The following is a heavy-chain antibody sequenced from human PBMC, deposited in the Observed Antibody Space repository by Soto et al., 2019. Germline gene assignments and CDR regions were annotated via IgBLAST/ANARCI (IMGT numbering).Heavy chain of an antibody. CDR1: GFTFSSYA. D-gene: IGHD6-19*01. Sequence: PGGSLRLSCAASGFTFSSYAMSWVRQAPGKGLEWVSVIVGSGSSTYSAESLKGRFTISRDNSKNTLYLQMNSLRAEDTAVYYCAKYLWEWSSGWYYDFWGQGTQVTVSS. J-gene: IGHJ4*02. CDR3: AKYLWEWSSGWYYDF. V-gene: IGHV3-23*01. CDR2: IVGSGSST.